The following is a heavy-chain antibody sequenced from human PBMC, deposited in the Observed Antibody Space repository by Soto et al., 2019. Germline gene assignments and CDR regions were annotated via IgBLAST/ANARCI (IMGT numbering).Heavy chain of an antibody. J-gene: IGHJ4*02. Sequence: GSLRLSCAASGFSFNTYAMTWVRQAPGKGLEWVSAISRNGGGTYYADPVKGRFTISRDNSQNTLWLQMNSLRAEDTAVYYCVKDDEGYADFDYWGQGTLVTVSS. V-gene: IGHV3-23*01. D-gene: IGHD5-18*01. CDR2: ISRNGGGT. CDR3: VKDDEGYADFDY. CDR1: GFSFNTYA.